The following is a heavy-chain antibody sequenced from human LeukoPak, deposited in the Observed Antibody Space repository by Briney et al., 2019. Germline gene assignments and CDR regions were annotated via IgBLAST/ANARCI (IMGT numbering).Heavy chain of an antibody. V-gene: IGHV3-74*01. CDR1: GFTFSRFW. CDR3: ASVGYGSEN. D-gene: IGHD3-10*01. CDR2: INSDGSNT. Sequence: GGSPRLSCAASGFTFSRFWMHWVRQAPGKGLVWVSRINSDGSNTSYADFVKGRFTISRDNAKNTLYLQMNSLRVEDTAVYYCASVGYGSENWGQGTLVTVSS. J-gene: IGHJ4*02.